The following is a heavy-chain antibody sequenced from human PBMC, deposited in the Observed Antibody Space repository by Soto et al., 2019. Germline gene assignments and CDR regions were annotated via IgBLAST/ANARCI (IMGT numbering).Heavy chain of an antibody. J-gene: IGHJ6*02. CDR2: VDPTDSYS. V-gene: IGHV5-10-1*01. CDR1: GYSFTNYW. Sequence: GESLKISCKGSGYSFTNYWITWVRQMPGKGLEWLGRVDPTDSYSNYSPSFQGHVTISADKSISTAYLEWSSLKASDTAMYYCPRASYYTWGNYFSYYHHARGVWGQGTTVTASS. D-gene: IGHD3-16*01. CDR3: PRASYYTWGNYFSYYHHARGV.